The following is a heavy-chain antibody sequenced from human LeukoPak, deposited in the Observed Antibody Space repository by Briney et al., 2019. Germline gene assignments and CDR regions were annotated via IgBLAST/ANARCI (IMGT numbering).Heavy chain of an antibody. CDR1: GYIFTSSY. D-gene: IGHD2-2*01. CDR2: INLRGGST. CDR3: ARDLAPADRGYYYGMDV. Sequence: ASVKLPCQASGYIFTSSYMHWVRQAPGQGLEWMGIINLRGGSTSYAQKFRGRVTRTRDTSTSTVYVGLCRLGSEDTALYYCARDLAPADRGYYYGMDVWGQGTT. J-gene: IGHJ6*02. V-gene: IGHV1-46*01.